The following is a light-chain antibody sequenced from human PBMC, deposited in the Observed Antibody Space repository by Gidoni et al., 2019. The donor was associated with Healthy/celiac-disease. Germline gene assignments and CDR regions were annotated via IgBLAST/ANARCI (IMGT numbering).Light chain of an antibody. Sequence: AIQLTQSPSSLSASVGDRVTITCRASQGISSALAWYQQKPGKAPKLLIYDASSLESGVPSRFSGSGSGTDFTLTISSLQPEDFATYYCQQINSYPQITFGQGTRLEIK. CDR1: QGISSA. J-gene: IGKJ5*01. V-gene: IGKV1-13*02. CDR2: DAS. CDR3: QQINSYPQIT.